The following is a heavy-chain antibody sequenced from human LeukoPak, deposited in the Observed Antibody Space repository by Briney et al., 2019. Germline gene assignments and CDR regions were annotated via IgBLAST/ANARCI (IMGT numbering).Heavy chain of an antibody. D-gene: IGHD4-17*01. CDR1: GCSRTTRGLG. J-gene: IGHJ4*02. CDR3: VHVHTTVTTV. CDR2: IYWDDDK. Sequence: KESGPTLVKPTQTLTLTCTFSGCSRTTRGLGVGWIRQPPGKALERLTLIYWDDDKRYRPSLKSRLTITKDTPKNQVVLTMTNMDPVDTATYYCVHVHTTVTTVWGQGTLVTVSS. V-gene: IGHV2-5*02.